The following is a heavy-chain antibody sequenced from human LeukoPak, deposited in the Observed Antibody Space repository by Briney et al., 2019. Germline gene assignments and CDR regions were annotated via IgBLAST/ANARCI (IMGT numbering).Heavy chain of an antibody. CDR1: GFTFNGYG. V-gene: IGHV3-20*04. J-gene: IGHJ4*02. D-gene: IGHD1-26*01. Sequence: GGSLRLSCSASGFTFNGYGMSWVRQAPGKGLEWVSGINWNGGSTDYADSVKGRFTISRDNAKNSLYLQMNSLRAEDTAMYYCAKSGGYGLIDYWGQGTLVTVSS. CDR2: INWNGGST. CDR3: AKSGGYGLIDY.